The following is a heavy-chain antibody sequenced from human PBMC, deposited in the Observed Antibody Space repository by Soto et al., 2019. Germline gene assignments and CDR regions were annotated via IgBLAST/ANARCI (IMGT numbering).Heavy chain of an antibody. V-gene: IGHV3-33*01. J-gene: IGHJ4*02. D-gene: IGHD1-26*01. CDR2: IWCDGSNK. Sequence: QVQLVDSGGGVVQPGRSLRLSCAASGFIFSSYGMHWVRQAPGKGLEWVAGIWCDGSNKYYADSVKGRFTISRDNSRNTLYLKMNGLRAEDTAVYYCARDAKSVETTGGFDYWGQGTLVTVSS. CDR3: ARDAKSVETTGGFDY. CDR1: GFIFSSYG.